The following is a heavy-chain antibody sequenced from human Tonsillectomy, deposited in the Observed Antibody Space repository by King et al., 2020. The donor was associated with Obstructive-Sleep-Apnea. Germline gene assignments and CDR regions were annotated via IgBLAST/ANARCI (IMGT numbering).Heavy chain of an antibody. Sequence: QLVQSGAEVKKPGASVKVSCKASGYTFTSYGISWVRQAPGQGLEWMGWISAYKGNTNYAQKFQGRVTLTTDTSTTTAYVELRSLKHEDTAVYYCARVLDQDSSGYYPPCYFDLWGRGTLVSVSS. D-gene: IGHD3-22*01. CDR2: ISAYKGNT. J-gene: IGHJ2*01. V-gene: IGHV1-18*04. CDR3: ARVLDQDSSGYYPPCYFDL. CDR1: GYTFTSYG.